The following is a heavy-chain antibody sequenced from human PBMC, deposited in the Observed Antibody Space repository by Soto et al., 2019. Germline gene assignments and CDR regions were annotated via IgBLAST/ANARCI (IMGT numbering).Heavy chain of an antibody. J-gene: IGHJ4*02. CDR1: GFRFSRHG. CDR3: AKPAGVWGAYYSDS. V-gene: IGHV3-23*01. CDR2: ISGGGDST. Sequence: GGSLRLSCAASGFRFSRHGMTWVRQAPGKGLEWVSSISGGGDSTYYADSVKGRFTISRDNSKNTLYLQMNGLRAEDTALYYCAKPAGVWGAYYSDSWGQGTLVTVSS. D-gene: IGHD3-16*01.